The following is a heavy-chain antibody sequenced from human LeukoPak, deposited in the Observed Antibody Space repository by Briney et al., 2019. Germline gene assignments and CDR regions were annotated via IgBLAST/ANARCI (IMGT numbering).Heavy chain of an antibody. D-gene: IGHD3-3*01. CDR2: INHSGST. V-gene: IGHV4-34*01. CDR1: GGSFSGYY. CDR3: ARSIYY. J-gene: IGHJ4*02. Sequence: PSETLPLTCAVYGGSFSGYYWSWIRQPPGKGLEWIGEINHSGSTNYNPSLKSRVTISVDTSKNQFSLKLSSVTAADTAVYYCARSIYYWGQGTLVTVSS.